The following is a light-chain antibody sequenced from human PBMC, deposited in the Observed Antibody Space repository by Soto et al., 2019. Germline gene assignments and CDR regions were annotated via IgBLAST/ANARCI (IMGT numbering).Light chain of an antibody. Sequence: EIVLTQSPATLSLSPGERATLSCRASQSVSSYLAWYQQKPGQAPRLLIYDASNRATGIPARFSGSGSGTGFTLTISSLAPQDFAVYYCQQRSNWPPEYTFGQGTKLEIK. J-gene: IGKJ2*01. V-gene: IGKV3-11*01. CDR1: QSVSSY. CDR2: DAS. CDR3: QQRSNWPPEYT.